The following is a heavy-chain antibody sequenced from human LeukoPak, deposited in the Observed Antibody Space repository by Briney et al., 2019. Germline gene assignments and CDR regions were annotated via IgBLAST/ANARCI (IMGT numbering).Heavy chain of an antibody. J-gene: IGHJ4*02. Sequence: PGRSPRLSCAASGFTFNSYGIHWVRQAPGKGLEWVAFIWYDGSNKYYADSVKGRFTISRDNSKNTLYLQMNSLRAEDTAVYYCARARTTRGFDYWGQGTLVTVSS. V-gene: IGHV3-33*01. D-gene: IGHD4-17*01. CDR2: IWYDGSNK. CDR3: ARARTTRGFDY. CDR1: GFTFNSYG.